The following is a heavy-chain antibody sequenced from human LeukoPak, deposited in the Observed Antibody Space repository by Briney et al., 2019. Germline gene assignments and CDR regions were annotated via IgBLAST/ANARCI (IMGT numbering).Heavy chain of an antibody. CDR2: IWYDGSNK. J-gene: IGHJ4*03. D-gene: IGHD4-11*01. Sequence: GGSLRLSCAASGFTFSSFATHWLRQAPGKGLEWVAVIWYDGSNKYYADSVKGRFTISRDNSKNTLYLQMNSLRAEDTAVYYCAKDLYSYFDYWGQGTLVTVSS. CDR3: AKDLYSYFDY. CDR1: GFTFSSFA. V-gene: IGHV3-33*06.